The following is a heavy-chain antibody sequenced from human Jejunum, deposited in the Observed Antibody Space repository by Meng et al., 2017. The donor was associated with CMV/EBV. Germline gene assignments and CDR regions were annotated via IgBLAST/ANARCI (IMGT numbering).Heavy chain of an antibody. Sequence: EIQLLESXGDLVQPGXSLILSXAASGFTFSSFLMNWVRQAPGKGLEWVSSISISSSDTYYADSVKGRFTISRDNSKSTLYLQMDSLGAEDTAVYYCARETTVIGRLSYGGYYFDSWGQGTLVTVSS. D-gene: IGHD4-17*01. CDR2: ISISSSDT. CDR3: ARETTVIGRLSYGGYYFDS. CDR1: GFTFSSFL. J-gene: IGHJ4*02. V-gene: IGHV3-23*01.